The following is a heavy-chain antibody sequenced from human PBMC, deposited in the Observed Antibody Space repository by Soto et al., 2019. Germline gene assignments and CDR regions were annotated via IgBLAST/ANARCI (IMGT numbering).Heavy chain of an antibody. Sequence: EVQLLESGGGLVQPGGSLRLSCAASGFTFSSYAMSWVRQAPGKGLEWVSAMSGVGGDTYYADSVKGRFTISRDNSKNTRYLQMTSLRVEDPAVYYCAKDPVTPMWSDPWGQETLVTVSS. J-gene: IGHJ5*02. CDR2: MSGVGGDT. V-gene: IGHV3-23*01. D-gene: IGHD4-17*01. CDR1: GFTFSSYA. CDR3: AKDPVTPMWSDP.